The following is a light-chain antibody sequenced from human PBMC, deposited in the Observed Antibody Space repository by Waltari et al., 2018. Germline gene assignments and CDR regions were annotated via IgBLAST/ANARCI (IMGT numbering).Light chain of an antibody. CDR1: QSVSRT. V-gene: IGKV3-20*01. J-gene: IGKJ1*01. CDR3: QHYVRLPVT. CDR2: GAS. Sequence: IVLTQSPGTLSLSPGERATLSCRASQSVSRTLAWYQQKPGQAPRLLIYGASTRAAGIPDRFSGSGSGTDFRLTISRLEPEDFAVYYCQHYVRLPVTFGQGTKGEIK.